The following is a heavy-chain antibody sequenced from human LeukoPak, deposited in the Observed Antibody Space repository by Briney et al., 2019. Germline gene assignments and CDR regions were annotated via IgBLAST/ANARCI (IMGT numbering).Heavy chain of an antibody. CDR1: GGSISSSSYY. V-gene: IGHV4-39*01. Sequence: SETLSLTCTVSGGSISSSSYYWGWIRQPPGKGLEWIGGIYYSGSTYYNPSLKSRVTISVDTSKNQFSLKLSSVTAADTAVYYCANNGYSSSWYDPFDYWGQGTLVTVSS. CDR2: IYYSGST. J-gene: IGHJ4*02. CDR3: ANNGYSSSWYDPFDY. D-gene: IGHD6-13*01.